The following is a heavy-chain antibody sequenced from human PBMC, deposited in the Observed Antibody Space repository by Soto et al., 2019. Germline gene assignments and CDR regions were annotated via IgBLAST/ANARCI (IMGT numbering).Heavy chain of an antibody. J-gene: IGHJ4*02. D-gene: IGHD3-10*01. CDR2: IDPRSGGT. CDR1: GYPFTTYY. CDR3: ATDDYGIFPY. Sequence: ASVKVSCKVSGYPFTTYYIHGVRQAPGRGLEWMGWIDPRSGGTVYEQNFQGRVTMTRDTSISTVYMDLSGLTSDDTALYYCATDDYGIFPYWGQGSLVTVSS. V-gene: IGHV1-2*02.